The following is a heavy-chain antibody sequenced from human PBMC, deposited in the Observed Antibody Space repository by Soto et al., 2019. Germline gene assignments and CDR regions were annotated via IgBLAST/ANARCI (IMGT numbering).Heavy chain of an antibody. J-gene: IGHJ6*02. D-gene: IGHD5-12*01. CDR1: GGTFSSYA. V-gene: IGHV1-69*13. Sequence: SVKVSCKASGGTFSSYAISWVRQAPGQGLEWMGGIIPIFGSANYAQKFQGRVTITADESTSTAYMELSSLRSEDTAVYYCARGGGYSGYDAGDATGDYYYYGMDVWGQGTTVTVSS. CDR2: IIPIFGSA. CDR3: ARGGGYSGYDAGDATGDYYYYGMDV.